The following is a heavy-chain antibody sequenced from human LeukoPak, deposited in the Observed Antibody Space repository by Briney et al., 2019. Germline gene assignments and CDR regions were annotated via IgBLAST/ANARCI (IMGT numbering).Heavy chain of an antibody. CDR3: NWEFQLLSDY. CDR2: IRGKTDGGTT. J-gene: IGHJ4*02. V-gene: IGHV3-15*01. D-gene: IGHD2-2*01. Sequence: ETLSLTCTVSGYSINSGYYWSWIRQPPGKGLEWVGRIRGKTDGGTTDYAAPVKGRFTISRDDSKNTLYLQMNSLKTEDTAVYYCNWEFQLLSDYWGQGTLVTVSS. CDR1: GYSINSGYY.